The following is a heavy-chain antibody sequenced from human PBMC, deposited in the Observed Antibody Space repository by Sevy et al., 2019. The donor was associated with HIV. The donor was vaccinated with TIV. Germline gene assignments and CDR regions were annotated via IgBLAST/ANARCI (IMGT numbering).Heavy chain of an antibody. CDR3: ARARITMVQGVIIPDYYYGMDV. CDR2: IIPIFGTA. Sequence: ASVKVSCKASGGTFSSYAISWVRQAPGQGLEWMGGIIPIFGTANYAQKFQGRVTITADESTSTAYMELVSLRSEDTAVYYCARARITMVQGVIIPDYYYGMDVWGQGTTVTVSS. V-gene: IGHV1-69*13. J-gene: IGHJ6*02. CDR1: GGTFSSYA. D-gene: IGHD3-10*01.